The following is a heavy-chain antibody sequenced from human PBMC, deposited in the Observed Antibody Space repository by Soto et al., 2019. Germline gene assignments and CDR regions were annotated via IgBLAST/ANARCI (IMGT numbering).Heavy chain of an antibody. CDR3: ARVPNNDSSGYLDY. Sequence: HPGGSLRLSCAASGFTFSSYAMHWVRQAPGKGLEWVAVISYDGSNKYYADSVKGRFTTSRDNSKNTLYLQMNSLRAEDTAVYYCARVPNNDSSGYLDYWGQGTLVTVSS. J-gene: IGHJ4*02. CDR2: ISYDGSNK. V-gene: IGHV3-30-3*01. D-gene: IGHD3-22*01. CDR1: GFTFSSYA.